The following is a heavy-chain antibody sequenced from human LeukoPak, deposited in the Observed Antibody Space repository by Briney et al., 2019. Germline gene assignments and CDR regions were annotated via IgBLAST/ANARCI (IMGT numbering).Heavy chain of an antibody. CDR1: GFTFSSYS. D-gene: IGHD3-22*01. Sequence: GGSLRLSCAASGFTFSSYSMNWVRDAPGKGLGGVSYISSCGSTIYYADSVKGRFTISRDNAKNSLYLQMNSLRDEDTAVYYCARDYYDSSGYWVYYYYMDVWGKGTTVTVSS. J-gene: IGHJ6*03. CDR3: ARDYYDSSGYWVYYYYMDV. CDR2: ISSCGSTI. V-gene: IGHV3-48*02.